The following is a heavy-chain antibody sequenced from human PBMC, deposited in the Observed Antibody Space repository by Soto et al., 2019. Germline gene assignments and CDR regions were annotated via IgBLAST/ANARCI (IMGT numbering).Heavy chain of an antibody. V-gene: IGHV4-38-2*01. CDR1: GYSISSGYY. J-gene: IGHJ4*02. Sequence: PSETLSLTCAVSGYSISSGYYWGWIRQPPGKGLEWIGSIYHSGSTYYNPSLKSRVTISVDTSKNQFSLKLSSVTAADTAVYYCARAARGGFDYWGQGTPVTVSS. CDR2: IYHSGST. D-gene: IGHD6-6*01. CDR3: ARAARGGFDY.